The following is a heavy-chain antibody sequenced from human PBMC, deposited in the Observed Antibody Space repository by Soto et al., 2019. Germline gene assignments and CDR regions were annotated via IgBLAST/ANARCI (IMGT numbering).Heavy chain of an antibody. CDR2: INTYSGNT. CDR3: ARAAETRYYGMDV. Sequence: QVQLVRSGAEVKKPGASVKVSCKASDYTFTSYGISWLRQAPGQGLEWMGWINTYSGNTDYARKFQGRVTMTTDTSTSTAYMEMRSLRFDDTAVYYCARAAETRYYGMDVWGQGTTVTVSS. CDR1: DYTFTSYG. V-gene: IGHV1-18*04. J-gene: IGHJ6*02.